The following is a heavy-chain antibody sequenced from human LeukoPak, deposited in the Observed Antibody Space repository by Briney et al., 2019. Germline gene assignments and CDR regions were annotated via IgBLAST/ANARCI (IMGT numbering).Heavy chain of an antibody. CDR1: GFTYRSYA. J-gene: IGHJ4*02. CDR3: ARESYGDHYFDY. V-gene: IGHV3-30-3*01. D-gene: IGHD4-17*01. Sequence: ALRLSCAGSGFTYRSYAMHWLHQAPGKGLEWVAVISYDGSNKYYADSVKGRFTISRDNSKNALYLHMNSLRAEDTAVYYCARESYGDHYFDYWGQGTLVTVSS. CDR2: ISYDGSNK.